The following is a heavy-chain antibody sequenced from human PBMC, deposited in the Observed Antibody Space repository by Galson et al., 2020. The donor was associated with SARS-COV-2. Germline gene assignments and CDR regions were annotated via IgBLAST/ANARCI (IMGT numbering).Heavy chain of an antibody. D-gene: IGHD5-12*01. CDR2: ISYDGSNK. Sequence: TGGSLRLSCAASGFTFSSYGMHWVRQAPGKGLEWVAVISYDGSNKYYADSVKGRFTISRDNSKNTLYLQMNSLRAEDTAVYYCAKVYGRGYSGYDHKDYWGQGTLVTVSS. CDR3: AKVYGRGYSGYDHKDY. V-gene: IGHV3-30*18. CDR1: GFTFSSYG. J-gene: IGHJ4*02.